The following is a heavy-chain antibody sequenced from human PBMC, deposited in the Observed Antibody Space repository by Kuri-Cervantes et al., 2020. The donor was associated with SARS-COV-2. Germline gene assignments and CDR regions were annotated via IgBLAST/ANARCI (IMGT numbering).Heavy chain of an antibody. CDR2: ISPIVGDT. J-gene: IGHJ4*02. CDR3: ARSSSGSYSDFEY. Sequence: ASVKVSCKASGYTFTSFYIHWVRQAPGQGLEWMAIISPIVGDTTYAQRFRDRLSVTMDTSTSTVYMEMSSLTSEDTAVYYCARSSSGSYSDFEYWGQGTPVTVSS. V-gene: IGHV1-46*01. CDR1: GYTFTSFY. D-gene: IGHD1-26*01.